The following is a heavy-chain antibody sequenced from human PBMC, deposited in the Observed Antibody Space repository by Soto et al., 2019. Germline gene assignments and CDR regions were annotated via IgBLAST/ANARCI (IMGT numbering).Heavy chain of an antibody. V-gene: IGHV3-23*01. Sequence: EVQLLESGGGLVQPGGSLRLSCAASGLTFSSYGMSWVRQAPGKGLEWVSGISGGSTYYADSVKGRFTISRDNSKNTLYLQMNSLRAEDTAAYYCARGQGKILGLALTMDVWGKWTTVTVSS. CDR2: ISGGST. CDR3: ARGQGKILGLALTMDV. CDR1: GLTFSSYG. D-gene: IGHD3-16*01. J-gene: IGHJ6*04.